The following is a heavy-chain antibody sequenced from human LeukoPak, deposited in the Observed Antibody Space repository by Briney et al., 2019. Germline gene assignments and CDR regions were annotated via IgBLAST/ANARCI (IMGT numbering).Heavy chain of an antibody. J-gene: IGHJ3*02. CDR2: ISPEGNNR. D-gene: IGHD5-18*01. V-gene: IGHV3-30*03. CDR1: DFTFSSYD. Sequence: PGGSLRLSCAASDFTFSSYDIHWVRQAPGKGLEGGAVISPEGNNRYYADSVEGRFTISRDNSKNTLYLKMNRLRVEDTAVYYCACQWIQLWGGIWGQGTMVTVSS. CDR3: ACQWIQLWGGI.